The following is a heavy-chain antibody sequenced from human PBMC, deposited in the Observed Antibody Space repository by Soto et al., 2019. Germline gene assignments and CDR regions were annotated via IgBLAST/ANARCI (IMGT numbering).Heavy chain of an antibody. J-gene: IGHJ6*02. CDR2: IIPIFGTA. CDR3: ARYQTARHIVVVPAALYCMDV. Sequence: VASVKVSCKASGGTFSSYAISWVRQAPGQGLEWMGGIIPIFGTANYAQKFQGRVTITADESTSTAYMELSSLRSEDTAVYYCARYQTARHIVVVPAALYCMDVWGHGTTVTVSS. D-gene: IGHD2-2*01. CDR1: GGTFSSYA. V-gene: IGHV1-69*13.